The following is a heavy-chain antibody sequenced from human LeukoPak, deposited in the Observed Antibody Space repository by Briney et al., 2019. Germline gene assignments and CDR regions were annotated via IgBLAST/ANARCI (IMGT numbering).Heavy chain of an antibody. CDR2: ISYDGSNK. V-gene: IGHV3-30*18. CDR1: GFTFSSYG. D-gene: IGHD3-22*01. CDR3: AKEGDYYDSSGYGPLNFDY. Sequence: PGGSLRLSCAASGFTFSSYGMHWVRQAPGKGLEWVAVISYDGSNKYYADSVKGLFTISRDNSKNTLYLKMNSLRAEDTAVYYCAKEGDYYDSSGYGPLNFDYWGQGTLVTVSS. J-gene: IGHJ4*02.